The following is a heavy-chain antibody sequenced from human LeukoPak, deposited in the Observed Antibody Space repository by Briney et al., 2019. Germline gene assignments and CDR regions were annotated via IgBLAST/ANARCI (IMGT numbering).Heavy chain of an antibody. D-gene: IGHD3-10*01. V-gene: IGHV4-39*07. J-gene: IGHJ4*02. Sequence: SETLSLTCTVSGGSISSSTYYWGWIRQPPGKGLEWIGSIYYSGTTYYNPPLKSRVTISVDTSKNQFSLKLSSVTAADTAVYFCARDIINVEHYFDYWGQGTLVTVSS. CDR1: GGSISSSTYY. CDR2: IYYSGTT. CDR3: ARDIINVEHYFDY.